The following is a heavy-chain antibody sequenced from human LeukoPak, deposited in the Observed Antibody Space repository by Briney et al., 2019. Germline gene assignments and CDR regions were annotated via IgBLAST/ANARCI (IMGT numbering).Heavy chain of an antibody. V-gene: IGHV3-64D*06. CDR3: VKESTTSWLFDY. J-gene: IGHJ4*02. Sequence: PGGSLRLSCSASGFTFSSYAMHWVRQAPGKGLEYASAISTHGDSTYYADSVKGRFTISRDNSKNTLYLQMSSLRVEDMAVYYCVKESTTSWLFDYWGQGTLVIVSS. CDR1: GFTFSSYA. CDR2: ISTHGDST. D-gene: IGHD2-2*01.